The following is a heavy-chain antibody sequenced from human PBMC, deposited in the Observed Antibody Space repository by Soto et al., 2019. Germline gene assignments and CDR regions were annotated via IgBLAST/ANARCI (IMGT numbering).Heavy chain of an antibody. J-gene: IGHJ2*01. CDR1: GGSVSSGTYY. D-gene: IGHD7-27*01. V-gene: IGHV4-61*01. Sequence: QVQLQESGPGQVKPSETLFLTCTVSGGSVSSGTYYWSWIRQPAGKGLEWTGYIYRGGPNYNPSLESRATISVDTSRTQFSLMLSSVTAADTAVYYCSRDQGLGAGYFALWGRGTLVTVSS. CDR2: IYRGGP. CDR3: SRDQGLGAGYFAL.